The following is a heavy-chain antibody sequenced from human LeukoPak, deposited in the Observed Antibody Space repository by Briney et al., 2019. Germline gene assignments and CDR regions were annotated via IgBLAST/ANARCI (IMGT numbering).Heavy chain of an antibody. CDR3: ARDQYDYVWGSYRDFDY. J-gene: IGHJ4*02. Sequence: GGSLRLSCAASGFTSSSYSMNWVRQAPEKGLEWVSYISSSSSTIYYADSVKGRFTISRDNAKNSLYLQMNSLRDEDTAVYYCARDQYDYVWGSYRDFDYWGQGTLVTVSS. V-gene: IGHV3-48*02. CDR1: GFTSSSYS. CDR2: ISSSSSTI. D-gene: IGHD3-16*02.